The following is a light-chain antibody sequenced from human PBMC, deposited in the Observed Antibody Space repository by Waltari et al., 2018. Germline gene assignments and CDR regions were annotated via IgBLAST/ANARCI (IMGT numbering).Light chain of an antibody. V-gene: IGKV3-11*01. CDR3: QQRTSWPPGLS. CDR2: DVS. Sequence: EIVLTQSPATLSLSPGERATLSCRASQSVSNNLDWYQQKPGQAPRLLIYDVSSRATGIPARISARGAGTDFTLTISSLEPEDSAVYYCQQRTSWPPGLSFGGGTNVEIK. CDR1: QSVSNN. J-gene: IGKJ4*01.